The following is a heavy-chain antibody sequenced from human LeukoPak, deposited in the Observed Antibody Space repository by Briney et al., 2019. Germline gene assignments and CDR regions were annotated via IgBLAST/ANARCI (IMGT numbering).Heavy chain of an antibody. Sequence: SGTLSLTCTVSGGSISSYYWSWIRQPPGKGLEWIGEINHSGSTNYNPSLKSRVTISVDTSKNQFSLKLSSVTAADTAVYYCATQDRTSRVHGDVWGKGTTVTISS. CDR1: GGSISSYY. D-gene: IGHD1-1*01. J-gene: IGHJ6*04. CDR3: ATQDRTSRVHGDV. V-gene: IGHV4-34*01. CDR2: INHSGST.